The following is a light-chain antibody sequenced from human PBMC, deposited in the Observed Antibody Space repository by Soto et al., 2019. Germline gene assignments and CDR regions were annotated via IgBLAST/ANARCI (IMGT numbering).Light chain of an antibody. CDR2: YDS. CDR3: QVWDSSSDVV. CDR1: NIGSKS. V-gene: IGLV3-21*04. J-gene: IGLJ2*01. Sequence: SYELTQPPSVSVAPGTTARITCGGNNIGSKSVHWYQQKPGQAPVLVIYYDSDRPSGIPERFSGSNSGNTATLTISRVEAGDEADYYCQVWDSSSDVVFGGGTKLTVL.